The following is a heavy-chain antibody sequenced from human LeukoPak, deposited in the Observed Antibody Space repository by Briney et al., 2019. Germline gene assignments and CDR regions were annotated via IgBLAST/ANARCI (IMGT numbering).Heavy chain of an antibody. D-gene: IGHD3-9*01. V-gene: IGHV3-49*04. CDR2: IRSKAHGGTT. Sequence: GGSLRLSCTASGFTFGDYAMSWVRQAPGKGLEWVGFIRSKAHGGTTEYAASVKGRFTISRDDSKSIAYLQMNSLKTEDTAVYYCTGTNYYDILTGYPTRHYWGQGTLVTVSS. CDR3: TGTNYYDILTGYPTRHY. J-gene: IGHJ4*02. CDR1: GFTFGDYA.